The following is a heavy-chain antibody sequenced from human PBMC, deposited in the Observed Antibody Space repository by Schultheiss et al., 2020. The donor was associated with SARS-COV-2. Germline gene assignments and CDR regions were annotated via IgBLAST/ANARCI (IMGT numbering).Heavy chain of an antibody. V-gene: IGHV3-11*05. CDR3: ARGWEGDYCTNGVCYRSYYYYYGMDV. D-gene: IGHD2-8*01. CDR1: GITFSDYY. Sequence: GGSLRLSCAASGITFSDYYMSWIRQAPGKGLEWVSYISSSSSYTNYADSVKGRFTISRDNAKNSLYLQMNSLRAEDTAVYYCARGWEGDYCTNGVCYRSYYYYYGMDVWGQGTTVTVSS. CDR2: ISSSSSYT. J-gene: IGHJ6*02.